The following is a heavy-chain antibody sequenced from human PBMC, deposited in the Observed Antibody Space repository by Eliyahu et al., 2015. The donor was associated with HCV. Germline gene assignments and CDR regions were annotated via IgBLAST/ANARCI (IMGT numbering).Heavy chain of an antibody. J-gene: IGHJ3*02. Sequence: ISSSSYYWGWIRQPPXXGLEWIGSIXYIGSTYYNXSLKSRVTISVDTSKNQFXLKLSSVTAADTAVYYCARHVYYYDSSGYYHDAFDIWGQGTMVTVSS. CDR1: ISSSSYY. CDR2: IXYIGST. V-gene: IGHV4-39*01. CDR3: ARHVYYYDSSGYYHDAFDI. D-gene: IGHD3-22*01.